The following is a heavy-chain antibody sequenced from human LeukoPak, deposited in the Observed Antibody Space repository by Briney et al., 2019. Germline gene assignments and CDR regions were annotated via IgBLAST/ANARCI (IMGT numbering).Heavy chain of an antibody. V-gene: IGHV4-61*02. J-gene: IGHJ5*02. CDR2: IYTSGST. D-gene: IGHD6-13*01. Sequence: SETLSLTCTVSGGSISSGSYYWSWIRQPAGKGLEWIGRIYTSGSTNYNPSLKSRVTISVDTSKNQFSQKLSSVTAADTAVYYCARGEIAAAGKRWFDPWGQGTLVTVSS. CDR1: GGSISSGSYY. CDR3: ARGEIAAAGKRWFDP.